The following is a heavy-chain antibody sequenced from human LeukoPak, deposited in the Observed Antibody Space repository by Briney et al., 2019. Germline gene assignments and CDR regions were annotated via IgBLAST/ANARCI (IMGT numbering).Heavy chain of an antibody. V-gene: IGHV4-30-2*01. D-gene: IGHD6-13*01. J-gene: IGHJ3*02. CDR1: GGSISSGGYY. Sequence: SETLSLTCTVSGGSISSGGYYWSWIRQPPGKGLEWIGYIYHSGSTYYNPSLKSRVTISVDRSKNQFSLKLSSVTAADTAVYYCARAGIGDAFDIWGQGTMVTVSS. CDR3: ARAGIGDAFDI. CDR2: IYHSGST.